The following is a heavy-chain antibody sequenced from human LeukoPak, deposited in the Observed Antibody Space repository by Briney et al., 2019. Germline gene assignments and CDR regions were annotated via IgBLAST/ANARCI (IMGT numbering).Heavy chain of an antibody. V-gene: IGHV1-2*02. Sequence: ASVKVSCKASGYTFTGYYMHWVRQAPGQGLEWMGWINPNSGGTNYAQKFQGRVTMTRDTSISTAYMELGRLRSDDTAVYYCARDWGRLRPTLYFDYWGQGTLVTVSS. J-gene: IGHJ4*02. CDR2: INPNSGGT. CDR1: GYTFTGYY. D-gene: IGHD3-16*01. CDR3: ARDWGRLRPTLYFDY.